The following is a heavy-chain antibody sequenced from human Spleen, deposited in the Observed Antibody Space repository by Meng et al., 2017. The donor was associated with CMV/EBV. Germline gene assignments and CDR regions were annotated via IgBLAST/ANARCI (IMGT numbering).Heavy chain of an antibody. Sequence: SETLSLTCTVSGESVTTGSYYWSWIRQPPGKGLEWIGYIYYSGSTNYNPSLKSRVTISVDTSKNQFSLKLSSVTAADTAVYYCARRIGVGSSSYDFWSGYYYWFDPWGQGTLVTVSS. CDR2: IYYSGST. V-gene: IGHV4-61*01. J-gene: IGHJ5*02. CDR3: ARRIGVGSSSYDFWSGYYYWFDP. D-gene: IGHD3-3*01. CDR1: GESVTTGSYY.